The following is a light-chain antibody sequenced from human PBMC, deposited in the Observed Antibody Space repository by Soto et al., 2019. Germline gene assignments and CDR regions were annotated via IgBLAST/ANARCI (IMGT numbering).Light chain of an antibody. CDR3: QKYNSAAFT. V-gene: IGKV1-27*01. J-gene: IGKJ3*01. CDR1: QGISNY. Sequence: DIQLTQSPSSLSASVGDRVTITCRASQGISNYLAWYQQKPVKVPKLLIYAASTLQSGVPSRFSGSGSGTDFTLTISSLQPEDVATYYCQKYNSAAFTFGPGTKVDIK. CDR2: AAS.